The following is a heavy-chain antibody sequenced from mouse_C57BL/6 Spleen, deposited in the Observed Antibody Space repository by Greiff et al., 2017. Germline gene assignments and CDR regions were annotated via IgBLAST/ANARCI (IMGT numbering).Heavy chain of an antibody. CDR3: ARVYYDYDDYYAMDY. Sequence: VQLQQSGPELVKPGASVKISCKASGYSFTGYYMNWVKQSPEKSLEWIGEINPSTGGTTYNQKFKAKATLTVDKSSSTAYMQLKSLTSEDSAVYDCARVYYDYDDYYAMDYWGQGTSVTVSS. D-gene: IGHD2-4*01. V-gene: IGHV1-42*01. CDR2: INPSTGGT. CDR1: GYSFTGYY. J-gene: IGHJ4*01.